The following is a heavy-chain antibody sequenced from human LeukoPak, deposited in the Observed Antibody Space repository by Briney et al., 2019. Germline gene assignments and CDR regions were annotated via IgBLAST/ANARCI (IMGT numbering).Heavy chain of an antibody. J-gene: IGHJ3*02. V-gene: IGHV3-23*01. D-gene: IGHD6-6*01. CDR1: GFTFSSYA. CDR2: ISGSGGST. CDR3: ARGGDSSSSHAFDI. Sequence: GGSLRLSCAASGFTFSSYAMNWVRQAPGKGLEWVSTISGSGGSTYYADSVKGRFTISRDNSKNTLYLQMNSLRAEDTALYYCARGGDSSSSHAFDIWGQGTMVTVSS.